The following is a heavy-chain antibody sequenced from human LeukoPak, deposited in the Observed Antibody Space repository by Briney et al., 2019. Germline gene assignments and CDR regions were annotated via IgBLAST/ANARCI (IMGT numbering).Heavy chain of an antibody. CDR3: ARDYCSGGSCYSIDDY. CDR1: GYTFTGYY. Sequence: ASVKVSCKASGYTFTGYYMHWVRQAPGQGLEWMGRINPNSGGTNYAQKFQGRVTMTRDTSISTAYVELSRLRSDDTAVYYCARDYCSGGSCYSIDDYWGQGTLVTVSS. V-gene: IGHV1-2*06. D-gene: IGHD2-15*01. CDR2: INPNSGGT. J-gene: IGHJ4*02.